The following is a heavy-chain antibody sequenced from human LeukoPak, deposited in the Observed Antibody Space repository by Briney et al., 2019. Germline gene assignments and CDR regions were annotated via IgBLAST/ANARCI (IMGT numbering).Heavy chain of an antibody. Sequence: RGSLRLSCAASGFTFSSSWMYWVRQAPGKGLVWVSRINNDGTTTTDADSVKGRFTISRDNAKNMLYLQMNSLRAEDTAVYYCAKDRKNWNDKGFHYFDYWGQGTLVTVSS. CDR1: GFTFSSSW. D-gene: IGHD1-1*01. CDR2: INNDGTTT. J-gene: IGHJ4*02. V-gene: IGHV3-74*01. CDR3: AKDRKNWNDKGFHYFDY.